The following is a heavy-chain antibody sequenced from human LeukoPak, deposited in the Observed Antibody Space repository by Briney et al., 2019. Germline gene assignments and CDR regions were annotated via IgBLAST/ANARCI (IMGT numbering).Heavy chain of an antibody. D-gene: IGHD1-1*01. CDR3: TANWNGDY. CDR1: GFTFSNYV. CDR2: IRYDGSDD. V-gene: IGHV3-30*02. J-gene: IGHJ4*02. Sequence: GGTLRLSCAGSGFTFSNYVMRWVRQPPGKGLEWVAFIRYDGSDDCNADSVKRRFTISRATSKNTLYLQMNRMRTENAAFYYCTANWNGDYWGQGTLVSVSS.